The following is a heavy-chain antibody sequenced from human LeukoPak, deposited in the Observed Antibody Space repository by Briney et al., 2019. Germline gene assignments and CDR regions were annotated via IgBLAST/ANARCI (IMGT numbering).Heavy chain of an antibody. CDR1: GGSISSGGYY. V-gene: IGHV4-30-2*01. CDR3: ARSGALVLGYSYYMAA. J-gene: IGHJ6*03. Sequence: SETLFLTCTVSGGSISSGGYYWSWIRQPPGKGLEWIGYIYHSGSTYYNPSLKSRVTISVDTSKNQFSLKLSSVTAADTAVYYCARSGALVLGYSYYMAAWGKGPRSPSP. D-gene: IGHD3-10*01. CDR2: IYHSGST.